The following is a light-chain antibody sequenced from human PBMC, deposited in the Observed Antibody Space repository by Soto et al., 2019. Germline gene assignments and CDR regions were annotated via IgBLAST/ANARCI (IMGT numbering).Light chain of an antibody. CDR2: EVS. V-gene: IGLV2-23*02. CDR1: SSAVGSYNL. Sequence: QSVLTQPASVSASPGQSFTISCTGTSSAVGSYNLVSWYQQHPGKAPKLMIYEVSKRPSGVSNRFSGSKSGNTASLTISGLQAEDEADYYCCSYAGSSTFPYVFGTGTKVTVL. CDR3: CSYAGSSTFPYV. J-gene: IGLJ1*01.